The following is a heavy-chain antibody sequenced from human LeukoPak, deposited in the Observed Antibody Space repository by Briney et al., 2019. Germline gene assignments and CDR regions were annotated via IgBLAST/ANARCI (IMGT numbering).Heavy chain of an antibody. D-gene: IGHD1-26*01. CDR2: INPSGGST. J-gene: IGHJ4*02. CDR3: ARDGVGATRPFDY. CDR1: GYTFTSYY. V-gene: IGHV1-46*01. Sequence: ASVKVSCKASGYTFTSYYMHWVRQAPGQGLERMGIINPSGGSTSYAQKLQGRVTMTRDTSTSTVYMELSSLRSEDTAVYYCARDGVGATRPFDYWGQGTLVTVSS.